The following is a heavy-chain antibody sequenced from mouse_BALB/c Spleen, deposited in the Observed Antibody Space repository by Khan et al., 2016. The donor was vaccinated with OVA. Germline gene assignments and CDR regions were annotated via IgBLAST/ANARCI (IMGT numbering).Heavy chain of an antibody. Sequence: EVELVESGGDVVKPGGSLKLSCAASGFTFSTYGMSWVRQTPDKRLEWVATVSTGGHYTYYPDIVKGRFTISRDNAKDTLYLQMSSLKSEDTAMFYCARLAYFYDSEGFAYWGQGTLVTVSA. CDR1: GFTFSTYG. D-gene: IGHD1-1*01. CDR2: VSTGGHYT. CDR3: ARLAYFYDSEGFAY. J-gene: IGHJ3*01. V-gene: IGHV5-6*01.